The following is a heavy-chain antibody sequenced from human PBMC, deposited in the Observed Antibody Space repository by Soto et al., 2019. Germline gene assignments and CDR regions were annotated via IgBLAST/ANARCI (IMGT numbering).Heavy chain of an antibody. Sequence: VQLVQSGAEVKKLGASVKVSCKASGYTFTNNAIHWVRQAPGQRLEWLGWLNAGNSNREYSQKFQGRIIMTKDTSASTAYMELSSLISEDTAVYYCARGYDFVWGSYRSDAFDIWGQGTMVTVSS. V-gene: IGHV1-3*01. CDR2: LNAGNSNR. D-gene: IGHD3-16*02. CDR1: GYTFTNNA. J-gene: IGHJ3*02. CDR3: ARGYDFVWGSYRSDAFDI.